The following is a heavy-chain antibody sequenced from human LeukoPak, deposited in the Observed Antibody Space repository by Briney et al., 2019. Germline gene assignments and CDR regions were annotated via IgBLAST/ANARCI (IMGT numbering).Heavy chain of an antibody. V-gene: IGHV4-39*07. D-gene: IGHD3-3*01. CDR2: IYYSGST. CDR1: GGSISSSSYY. J-gene: IGHJ5*02. Sequence: PSETLSLTCTVSGGSISSSSYYWDWIRQPPGKGLEWIGSIYYSGSTYYNPSLKSRVTISVDTSKNQFSLKLSSVTAADTAVYYCARRPSRITIFGVVNWFDPWGQGTLVTVSS. CDR3: ARRPSRITIFGVVNWFDP.